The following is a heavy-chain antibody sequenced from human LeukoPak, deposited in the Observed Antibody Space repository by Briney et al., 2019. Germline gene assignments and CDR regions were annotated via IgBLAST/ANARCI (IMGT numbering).Heavy chain of an antibody. J-gene: IGHJ5*02. CDR1: GGTFSSYA. Sequence: ASVKVSCKASGGTFSSYAISWVRQAPGQGLEWMGGIIPIFGTANYAQKFQGRVTITADESTSTAYMELSSLRSEDTAVYYCARDRVVVPAAKGKRVNWFDPWGQGTLVTVSS. D-gene: IGHD2-2*01. V-gene: IGHV1-69*13. CDR3: ARDRVVVPAAKGKRVNWFDP. CDR2: IIPIFGTA.